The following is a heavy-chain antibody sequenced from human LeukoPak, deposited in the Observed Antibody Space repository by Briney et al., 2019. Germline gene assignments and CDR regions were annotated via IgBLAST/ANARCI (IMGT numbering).Heavy chain of an antibody. V-gene: IGHV3-23*01. D-gene: IGHD1-26*01. CDR3: AKSTLALWVAEYFQH. CDR2: ISGSGGST. Sequence: GGSLRLSCAASGFTFSSYGMSWVRQAPGKGLEWVSAISGSGGSTYYADSVKGRFTISRDNSKNTLYLQMNSLRAEDTAVYYCAKSTLALWVAEYFQHWGQGTLVTVSS. CDR1: GFTFSSYG. J-gene: IGHJ1*01.